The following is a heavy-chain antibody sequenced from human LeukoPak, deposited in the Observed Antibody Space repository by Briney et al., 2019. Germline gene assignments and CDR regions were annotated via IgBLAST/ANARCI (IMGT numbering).Heavy chain of an antibody. CDR3: AGPLVFFDY. V-gene: IGHV4-39*07. CDR1: GGSISSSSYY. CDR2: INHSGST. D-gene: IGHD2-8*01. Sequence: SETLSLTCTVSGGSISSSSYYWSWIRQPPGQGLAWIWEINHSGSTNYNPSLKSRVSISVDTSKNQFSLKLSSVTGADTAVYYCAGPLVFFDYWGQGTLVTVSS. J-gene: IGHJ4*02.